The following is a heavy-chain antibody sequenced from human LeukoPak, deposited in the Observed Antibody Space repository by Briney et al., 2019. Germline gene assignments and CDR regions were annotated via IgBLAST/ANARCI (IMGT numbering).Heavy chain of an antibody. J-gene: IGHJ4*02. V-gene: IGHV3-7*03. D-gene: IGHD3-10*01. Sequence: PGGSLRLSCAASGFTFSAYWMSWVRQAPGKGLEWVANIKQDGSDKYYVDSVKGRFTISRDNAKNSLYLQINSLRAEDTAVYYCARKTAVGSYFDYWGQGTPVTVSS. CDR2: IKQDGSDK. CDR3: ARKTAVGSYFDY. CDR1: GFTFSAYW.